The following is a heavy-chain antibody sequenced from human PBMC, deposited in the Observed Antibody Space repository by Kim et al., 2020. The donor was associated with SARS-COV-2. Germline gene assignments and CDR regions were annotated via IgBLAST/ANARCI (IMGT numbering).Heavy chain of an antibody. J-gene: IGHJ4*02. CDR2: IYYSGST. CDR3: ARFPTALRYDSSGYYLD. D-gene: IGHD3-22*01. Sequence: SETLSLTCTVSGGSISSSSYYWGWIRQPPGKGLEWIGSIYYSGSTYYNPSLKSRVTISVDTSKNQFSLKLSSVTAADTAVYYCARFPTALRYDSSGYYLDWSQGTLVTVSS. V-gene: IGHV4-39*07. CDR1: GGSISSSSYY.